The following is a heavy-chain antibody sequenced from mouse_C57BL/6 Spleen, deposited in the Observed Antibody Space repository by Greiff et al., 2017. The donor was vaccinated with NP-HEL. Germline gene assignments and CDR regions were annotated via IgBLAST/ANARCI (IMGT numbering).Heavy chain of an antibody. D-gene: IGHD1-1*01. V-gene: IGHV1-80*01. CDR2: IYPGDGDT. Sequence: VQLQQSGAELVKPGASVKISCKASGYAFSSYWMNWVKQRPGKGLEWIGQIYPGDGDTNYNGKFKGKATLTADKSSSTAYMQLSSLTSEDSAVYFCARFHYYGSSYFDYWGQSTTLTVSS. J-gene: IGHJ2*01. CDR3: ARFHYYGSSYFDY. CDR1: GYAFSSYW.